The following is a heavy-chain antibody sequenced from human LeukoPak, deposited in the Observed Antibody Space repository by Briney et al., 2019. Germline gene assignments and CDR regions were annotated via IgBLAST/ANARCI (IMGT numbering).Heavy chain of an antibody. V-gene: IGHV3-30*02. CDR2: IRYDGSNK. Sequence: PGGSLRLSCAASGFTFSSYGMHWVRQAPGKGLEWVAFIRYDGSNKYYADSVKGRFTISRDNSKNTLYLQMNSLRAEDTAVYYCARDSTAVVTAEFDYWGRGTLVTVSS. CDR3: ARDSTAVVTAEFDY. CDR1: GFTFSSYG. J-gene: IGHJ4*02. D-gene: IGHD2-21*02.